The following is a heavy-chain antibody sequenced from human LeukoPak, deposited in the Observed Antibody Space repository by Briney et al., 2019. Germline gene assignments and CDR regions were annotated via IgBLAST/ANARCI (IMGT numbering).Heavy chain of an antibody. CDR2: IFDSGST. Sequence: SETLSLTCTVSGGSISSYYWSWIRQPPGKGLEWIGYIFDSGSTNYNPSLKSRVTISVDTSKSQFSLRLSSVTAADTAVYYCARVTYCSGGACYRNDAFDIWGQGTMVTVSS. CDR1: GGSISSYY. D-gene: IGHD2-15*01. V-gene: IGHV4-59*08. J-gene: IGHJ3*02. CDR3: ARVTYCSGGACYRNDAFDI.